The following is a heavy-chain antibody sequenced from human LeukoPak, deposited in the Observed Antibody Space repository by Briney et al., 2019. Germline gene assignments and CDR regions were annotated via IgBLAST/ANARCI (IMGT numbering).Heavy chain of an antibody. CDR3: ATSYYYVWSSSKSYYFDY. D-gene: IGHD3-10*02. J-gene: IGHJ4*02. CDR2: INHSGST. Sequence: TSETLPLTCAVYGGSFSGYYWSWIRQPPGKGLEWTGEINHSGSTNYNPSLKSRVTISVDTSKNQFSLKLSSVTAADTAVYYCATSYYYVWSSSKSYYFDYWGQGTLVTVSS. CDR1: GGSFSGYY. V-gene: IGHV4-34*01.